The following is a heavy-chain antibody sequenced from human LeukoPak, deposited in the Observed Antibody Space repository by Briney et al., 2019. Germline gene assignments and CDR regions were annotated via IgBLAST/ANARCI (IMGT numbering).Heavy chain of an antibody. Sequence: SETLSLTCTVSGGSISSYYWSWIRQPAGKGLEWIGRIYTSGSTNYNPSLKSRVTMSVDTSKNQFSLKLSSVTAADTAVYYCAREFDYGDKRYYFDYWGQGTLVTVSS. V-gene: IGHV4-4*07. D-gene: IGHD4-17*01. CDR3: AREFDYGDKRYYFDY. CDR1: GGSISSYY. J-gene: IGHJ4*02. CDR2: IYTSGST.